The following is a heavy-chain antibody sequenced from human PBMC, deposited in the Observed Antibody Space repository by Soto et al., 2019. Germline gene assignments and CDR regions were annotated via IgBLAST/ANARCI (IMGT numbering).Heavy chain of an antibody. D-gene: IGHD3-10*01. J-gene: IGHJ4*02. CDR3: AKAGGGFGDFVHH. CDR1: GFTFSSYC. Sequence: QVQLVESGGSVVQPGRSLRLSCAASGFTFSSYCMHWVRQAPGKGLEWVTGILYDGSDKYYADSVNGRFTISRENSKNTLYLQMKSLRTEDSAVYYCAKAGGGFGDFVHHWGQGTPVTVSS. V-gene: IGHV3-30*18. CDR2: ILYDGSDK.